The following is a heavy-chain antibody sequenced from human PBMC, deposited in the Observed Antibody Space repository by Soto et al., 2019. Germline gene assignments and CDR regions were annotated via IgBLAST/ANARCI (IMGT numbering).Heavy chain of an antibody. V-gene: IGHV5-51*03. Sequence: VRLVRSGAVVKMPGESLMISCTGSGYSFSSYWIGWVRQMPGKGLECMGIIYPGDSDTRYSPSFQRQVIISADTSINTADLQWRILKASDTAMYYCARGDYDILTSSDKSYYGMDVWGQGTTGTVSS. D-gene: IGHD3-9*01. CDR3: ARGDYDILTSSDKSYYGMDV. J-gene: IGHJ6*02. CDR2: IYPGDSDT. CDR1: GYSFSSYW.